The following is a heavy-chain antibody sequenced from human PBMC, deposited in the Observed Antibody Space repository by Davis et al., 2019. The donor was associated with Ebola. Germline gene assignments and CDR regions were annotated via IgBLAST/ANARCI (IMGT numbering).Heavy chain of an antibody. D-gene: IGHD1-26*01. CDR2: ISYDGSNK. CDR1: GFIVSSNY. J-gene: IGHJ4*02. V-gene: IGHV3-30*18. CDR3: AKDDYHSGSPFDY. Sequence: GGSLRLSCAASGFIVSSNYMSWVRQAPGKGLEWVAVISYDGSNKYYADSVKGRFTISRDNSKNTLYLQMNSLRAEDTAVYYCAKDDYHSGSPFDYWGQGTLVTVSS.